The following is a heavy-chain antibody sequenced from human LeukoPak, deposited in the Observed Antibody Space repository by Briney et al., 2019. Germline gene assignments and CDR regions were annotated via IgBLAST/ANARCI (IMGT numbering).Heavy chain of an antibody. CDR2: INPNSGGT. Sequence: GASVKVSCKASGYTFTGYYMHWVRQAPGQGLEWMGWINPNSGGTNYAQKFQGRVTMTRDTSISTAYMELSRLRSDDTDVYYCARSICSGGSCYFEVDPWGQGTLVTVSS. CDR1: GYTFTGYY. D-gene: IGHD2-15*01. V-gene: IGHV1-2*02. J-gene: IGHJ5*02. CDR3: ARSICSGGSCYFEVDP.